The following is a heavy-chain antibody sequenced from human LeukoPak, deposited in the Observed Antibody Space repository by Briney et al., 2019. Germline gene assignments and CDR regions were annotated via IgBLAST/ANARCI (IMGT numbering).Heavy chain of an antibody. Sequence: PSETLSLTCTVSGGSINNYYWSWIRQPPGKGLEWIGYIYSTGSTNYNPSRKSRVTISVDTSKNQFSLKLNSVTAADRAVYYCARGLSYGDYFDYWGRGTLVPVSS. CDR1: GGSINNYY. D-gene: IGHD4-17*01. CDR3: ARGLSYGDYFDY. CDR2: IYSTGST. J-gene: IGHJ4*02. V-gene: IGHV4-59*08.